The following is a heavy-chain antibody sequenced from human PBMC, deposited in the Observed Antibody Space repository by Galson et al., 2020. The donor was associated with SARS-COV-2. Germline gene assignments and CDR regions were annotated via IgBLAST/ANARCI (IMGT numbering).Heavy chain of an antibody. CDR2: IYPGDSDT. CDR3: ARASRGYDFWSGLPPDY. CDR1: GYSFTSYW. V-gene: IGHV5-51*01. J-gene: IGHJ4*02. Sequence: KVSCKGSGYSFTSYWIGWVRQMPGKGLEWMGIIYPGDSDTRYSPSFQGQVTISADKSISTAYLQWSSLKASDTAMYYCARASRGYDFWSGLPPDYWGQGTLVTVSS. D-gene: IGHD3-3*01.